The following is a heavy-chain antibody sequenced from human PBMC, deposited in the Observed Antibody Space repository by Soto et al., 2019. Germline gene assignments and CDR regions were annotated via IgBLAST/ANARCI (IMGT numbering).Heavy chain of an antibody. CDR2: ISPMFGAA. Sequence: QVQLVQSGAEMKKPGSSVKVSCQSSGGTFNTYAMNWVRQAPGQGPEWMGDISPMFGAANYAPKFQGRVTITADESTGTSYMQLSSLTSEDTALYFCAMEVKFHTPAFVYWGQGTLVTVSS. CDR3: AMEVKFHTPAFVY. V-gene: IGHV1-69*19. D-gene: IGHD3-3*01. CDR1: GGTFNTYA. J-gene: IGHJ4*02.